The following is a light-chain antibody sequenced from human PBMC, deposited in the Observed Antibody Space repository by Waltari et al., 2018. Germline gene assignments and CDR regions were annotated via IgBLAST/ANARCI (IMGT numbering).Light chain of an antibody. CDR3: QQYNNWPPGT. J-gene: IGKJ1*01. CDR2: GAS. Sequence: ETVVTQSPATLSVSPGERVTLSCRTSQTIGRSLAWYQQNPGQAPRLVIYGASIRATGIPARFSGSGSETEFALTISGLQSEDFAVYYCQQYNNWPPGTFGQGTKVEI. V-gene: IGKV3-15*01. CDR1: QTIGRS.